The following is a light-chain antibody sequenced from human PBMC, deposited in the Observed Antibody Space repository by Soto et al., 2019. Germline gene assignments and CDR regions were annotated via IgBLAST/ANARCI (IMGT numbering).Light chain of an antibody. J-gene: IGLJ2*01. Sequence: QSALTQPPSASGSPGQSVAISCSGTSSDVGGYNYVSWYQHHPGKAPKLMIYDVNKRPSGVPDRFSGSKSGNTASLTGSGLQDEDEADYYCISYAGSNKPAFGGGTKLTVL. V-gene: IGLV2-8*01. CDR3: ISYAGSNKPA. CDR2: DVN. CDR1: SSDVGGYNY.